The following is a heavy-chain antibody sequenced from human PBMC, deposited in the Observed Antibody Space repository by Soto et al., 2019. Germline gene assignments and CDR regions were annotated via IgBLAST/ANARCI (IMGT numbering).Heavy chain of an antibody. CDR1: GGTFSSYA. Sequence: SVKVSCKASGGTFSSYAISWVRQAPGQGLEWMGGIIPIFGTANYAQKFQGRVTITADESTSTAYMELSSLRSEDTAVYYCAREKSAGGSSGPRFDYWGQGTLVTVSS. D-gene: IGHD6-19*01. CDR2: IIPIFGTA. CDR3: AREKSAGGSSGPRFDY. V-gene: IGHV1-69*13. J-gene: IGHJ4*02.